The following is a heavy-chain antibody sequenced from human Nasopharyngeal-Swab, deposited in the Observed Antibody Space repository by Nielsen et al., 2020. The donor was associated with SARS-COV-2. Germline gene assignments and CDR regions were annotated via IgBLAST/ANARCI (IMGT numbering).Heavy chain of an antibody. J-gene: IGHJ3*02. CDR2: IPYDGSNK. CDR3: ASPKTFYGGNTGVDRAFDI. V-gene: IGHV3-30-3*01. Sequence: GESLKISCAASGFTFSSYAMHWVRQAPGKGPEWVAVIPYDGSNKYYADSVKGRFTISRDNSKNTLYLQMNSLRAEDTAVYYCASPKTFYGGNTGVDRAFDIWGQGTMVTVSS. CDR1: GFTFSSYA. D-gene: IGHD4-23*01.